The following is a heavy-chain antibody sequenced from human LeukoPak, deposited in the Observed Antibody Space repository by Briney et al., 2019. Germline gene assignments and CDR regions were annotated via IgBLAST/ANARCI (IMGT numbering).Heavy chain of an antibody. D-gene: IGHD1-7*01. CDR1: GFTFSSSY. CDR2: IYSGGST. J-gene: IGHJ6*03. Sequence: GGSLRLSCAASGFTFSSSYMSWVRQAPGKGLEWVSVIYSGGSTYYTDSVKGRFSISRDSSKNTLYLQMNNLRVEDTAVYYCARNYGYYYYYMDVWGKGTTVTVSS. CDR3: ARNYGYYYYYMDV. V-gene: IGHV3-53*01.